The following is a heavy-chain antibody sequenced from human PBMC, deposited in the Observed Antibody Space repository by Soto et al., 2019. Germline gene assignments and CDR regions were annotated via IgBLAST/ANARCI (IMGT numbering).Heavy chain of an antibody. Sequence: EVQLVESGGGLVKPGGSLRRSCAASGFTFSSYSMNWVRQAPGKGLEWVSSISSSSRYIYYADSVKGRFTISRDNAKNSLYLQMTSLRDEDSAVYYCARDYDSSGYDYWGQGTLVTVSS. CDR1: GFTFSSYS. J-gene: IGHJ4*02. CDR3: ARDYDSSGYDY. CDR2: ISSSSRYI. V-gene: IGHV3-21*01. D-gene: IGHD3-22*01.